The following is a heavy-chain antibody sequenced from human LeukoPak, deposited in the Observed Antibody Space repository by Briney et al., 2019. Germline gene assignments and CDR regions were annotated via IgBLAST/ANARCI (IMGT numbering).Heavy chain of an antibody. J-gene: IGHJ4*02. V-gene: IGHV1-69*13. Sequence: ASVKVSCKASGGTFSSYAINWVRQAPGQGLEWMGGIIPIFGTANYAQKFQGRVTITADESTSTAYMELNTLRSEDTAVYYCARDRTTLGFQARFDYWGQGTLVTVSS. CDR1: GGTFSSYA. CDR2: IIPIFGTA. CDR3: ARDRTTLGFQARFDY. D-gene: IGHD1-14*01.